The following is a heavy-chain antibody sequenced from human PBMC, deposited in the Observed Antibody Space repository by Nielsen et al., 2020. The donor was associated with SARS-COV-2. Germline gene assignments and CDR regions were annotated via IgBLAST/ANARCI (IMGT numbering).Heavy chain of an antibody. D-gene: IGHD2-2*01. Sequence: SLKISCAASGFTFDDYAMHWVRQAPGKGLEWVSGISWNSGSIGYADSVKGRFTISRDNAKNSLYLQMNSLRAEDTAVYYCARVYCSSTSCPLANYGMDVWGQGTTVTVSS. CDR1: GFTFDDYA. V-gene: IGHV3-9*01. J-gene: IGHJ6*02. CDR3: ARVYCSSTSCPLANYGMDV. CDR2: ISWNSGSI.